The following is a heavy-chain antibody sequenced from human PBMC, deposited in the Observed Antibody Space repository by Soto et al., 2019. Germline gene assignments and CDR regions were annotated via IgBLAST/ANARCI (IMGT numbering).Heavy chain of an antibody. Sequence: EVQLLESGGGLVQPGGSLRLSCAASGFTFSSYAMSWVRQAPGKGLEWVSAISGSGGSTYYADSVKGRFTISRDNSKNTLYLQMNSLRAEDTAVYYCAKDSKGYSSGWSMYNWFDPWGQETLVTVSS. J-gene: IGHJ5*02. CDR1: GFTFSSYA. CDR3: AKDSKGYSSGWSMYNWFDP. D-gene: IGHD6-19*01. V-gene: IGHV3-23*01. CDR2: ISGSGGST.